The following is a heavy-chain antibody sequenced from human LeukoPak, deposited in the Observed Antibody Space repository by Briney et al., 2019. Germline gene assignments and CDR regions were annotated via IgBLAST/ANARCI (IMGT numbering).Heavy chain of an antibody. D-gene: IGHD3-22*01. CDR3: SRLTHSYYSDTSGYYPYYYMDV. CDR1: AGSISSSDYY. J-gene: IGHJ6*03. V-gene: IGHV4-39*02. Sequence: SETLSLTCTVSAGSISSSDYYWGWIRQSPGKGLEWIGRISYSGNTYYNPSLKSRVTISVDTSKNHFSLTRSSVTAADTAVYYCSRLTHSYYSDTSGYYPYYYMDVWAKGPRSPSP. CDR2: ISYSGNT.